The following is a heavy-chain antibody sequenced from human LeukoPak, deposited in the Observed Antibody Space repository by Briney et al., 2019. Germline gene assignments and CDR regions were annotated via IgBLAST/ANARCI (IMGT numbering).Heavy chain of an antibody. CDR2: FDPEDGET. V-gene: IGHV1-24*01. J-gene: IGHJ3*02. Sequence: GASVKVSCKVSGYTLTELSMHWVRQAPGKGLEWMGGFDPEDGETIYAQKFQGRVTMTEDTATDTAYMELSSLRSEDTAVYYCATPGVMSAAFDIWGPGTMVTVSS. D-gene: IGHD3-16*01. CDR3: ATPGVMSAAFDI. CDR1: GYTLTELS.